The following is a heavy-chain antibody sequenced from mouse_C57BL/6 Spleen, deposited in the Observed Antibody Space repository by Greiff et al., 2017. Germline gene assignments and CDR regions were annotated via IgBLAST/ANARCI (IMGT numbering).Heavy chain of an antibody. V-gene: IGHV1-72*01. Sequence: QVQLQQPGAELVKPGASVKLSCKASGYTFTSYWMHWVKQRPGRGLEWIGRIDPNSGGTKYNEKFKSKATLTVDKPSSTAYMQLSSLTSEESAVYCCARSPITTVVAYYFDCWGQGTTLTVSS. CDR2: IDPNSGGT. J-gene: IGHJ2*01. CDR3: ARSPITTVVAYYFDC. D-gene: IGHD1-1*01. CDR1: GYTFTSYW.